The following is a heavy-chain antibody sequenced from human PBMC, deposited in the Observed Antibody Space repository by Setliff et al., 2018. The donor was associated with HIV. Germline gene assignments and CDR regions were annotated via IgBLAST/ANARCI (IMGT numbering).Heavy chain of an antibody. Sequence: PSETLSLTCTVSGGSIGSGSHYWSWIRQPAGKGLEWIGHIHYSGSSNYNPSLKSRVSISLDTSKKQVSLKLNSVTAADTAVYYCARGLSIFGVATPGFYSFMDVWGKGTTVTVSS. CDR2: IHYSGSS. D-gene: IGHD3-3*01. CDR1: GGSIGSGSHY. CDR3: ARGLSIFGVATPGFYSFMDV. V-gene: IGHV4-61*10. J-gene: IGHJ6*03.